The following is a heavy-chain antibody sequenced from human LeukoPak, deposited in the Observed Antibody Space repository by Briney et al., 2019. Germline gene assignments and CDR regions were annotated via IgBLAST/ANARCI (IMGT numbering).Heavy chain of an antibody. J-gene: IGHJ4*02. CDR2: MKTDGSIT. CDR3: ARERVDYQLLSKRRVYYFNY. CDR1: GFSFSVFW. V-gene: IGHV3-74*01. Sequence: PGGSLRLSCAASGFSFSVFWMHWVRQVPGKGPVWVSRMKTDGSITDYADSVKGRFTISRDNAKNSLYLQMNSLRAEDMAVYHCARERVDYQLLSKRRVYYFNYWGQGTLVTVSS. D-gene: IGHD2-2*01.